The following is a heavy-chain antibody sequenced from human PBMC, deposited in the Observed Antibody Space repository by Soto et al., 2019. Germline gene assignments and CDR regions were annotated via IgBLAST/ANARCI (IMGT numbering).Heavy chain of an antibody. CDR1: GYTFTSYA. CDR2: INAGNGNT. CDR3: ARGRAVVAATGWFDP. J-gene: IGHJ5*02. D-gene: IGHD2-15*01. Sequence: ASVKVSCKASGYTFTSYAMHWVRQAPGQRLEWMGWINAGNGNTKYSQKFQGRVTITRDTSASTAYMELSSLRSEDTAVYYCARGRAVVAATGWFDPWGQGTLVTVSS. V-gene: IGHV1-3*01.